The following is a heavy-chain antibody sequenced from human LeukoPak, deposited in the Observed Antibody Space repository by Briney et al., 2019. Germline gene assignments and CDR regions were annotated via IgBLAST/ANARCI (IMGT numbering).Heavy chain of an antibody. D-gene: IGHD1-26*01. Sequence: GRSLRLSCAASGFTFSSYAMHWVRQAPGKGLEWVAVISYDGSNKYYADSVKGRFTISRDNSKNTLYLQMNSLRAEDTAVYYCARDGLDGGSYSDYWGQGTLVTVSS. J-gene: IGHJ4*03. CDR3: ARDGLDGGSYSDY. CDR1: GFTFSSYA. V-gene: IGHV3-30-3*01. CDR2: ISYDGSNK.